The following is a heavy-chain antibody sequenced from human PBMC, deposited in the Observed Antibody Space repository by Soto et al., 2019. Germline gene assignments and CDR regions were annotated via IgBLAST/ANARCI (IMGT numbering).Heavy chain of an antibody. V-gene: IGHV4-39*01. J-gene: IGHJ6*02. CDR3: ASGEGSSRLYYYYGMDV. CDR1: GGSISSSSYY. Sequence: SETLSLTFTVSGGSISSSSYYWCWIRQPPGKGLEWLGRIYYSGSTYYNPSLKSRVTISVDASKNQFSLKLSSVPAADTAVYYCASGEGSSRLYYYYGMDVWGQGTTVTVSS. D-gene: IGHD3-10*01. CDR2: IYYSGST.